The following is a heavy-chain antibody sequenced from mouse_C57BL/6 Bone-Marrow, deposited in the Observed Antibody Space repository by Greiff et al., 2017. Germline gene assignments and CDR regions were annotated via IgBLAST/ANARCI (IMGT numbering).Heavy chain of an antibody. Sequence: QVQLQQPGAELVKPGASVTLSCKASGYTFTSYWMHWVKQRPGRGLEWIGRIDPNSGGTKYNEKLKSKATLTADKPSRTAYMQLSCLTSEDSAVYYCARSLIYYYGSSPYYAMDYWGQGTSVTVSS. J-gene: IGHJ4*01. D-gene: IGHD1-1*01. CDR3: ARSLIYYYGSSPYYAMDY. V-gene: IGHV1-72*01. CDR2: IDPNSGGT. CDR1: GYTFTSYW.